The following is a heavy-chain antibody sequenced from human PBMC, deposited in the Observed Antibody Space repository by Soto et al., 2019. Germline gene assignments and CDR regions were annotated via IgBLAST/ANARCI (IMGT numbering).Heavy chain of an antibody. Sequence: EVQLVESGGRLVQPGRSLRLSCVGTGLNFDDFAMHWVRQAPGKGLEWVSGITWNSRVLAYADSVKGRFTISRDNARNYLYLQMDSLLDADTALYYCAKGRYDFWSPYYFDSWGQGTLVTVSS. J-gene: IGHJ4*02. D-gene: IGHD3-3*01. V-gene: IGHV3-9*01. CDR3: AKGRYDFWSPYYFDS. CDR1: GLNFDDFA. CDR2: ITWNSRVL.